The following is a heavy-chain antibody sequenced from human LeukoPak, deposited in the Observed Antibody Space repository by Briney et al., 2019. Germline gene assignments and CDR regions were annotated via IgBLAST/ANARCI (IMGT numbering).Heavy chain of an antibody. CDR1: GFTFRSHG. D-gene: IGHD3-3*01. V-gene: IGHV3-33*01. CDR2: IWYDGSNK. Sequence: GGSLRLSCAASGFTFRSHGMHWVRQAPGKGLQWVAVIWYDGSNKYYADSVKGRFTISRDNSKNTLSLQMNSLRAEDTAVYYCARELPPLEKYYFDYWGQGTLVTVSS. J-gene: IGHJ4*02. CDR3: ARELPPLEKYYFDY.